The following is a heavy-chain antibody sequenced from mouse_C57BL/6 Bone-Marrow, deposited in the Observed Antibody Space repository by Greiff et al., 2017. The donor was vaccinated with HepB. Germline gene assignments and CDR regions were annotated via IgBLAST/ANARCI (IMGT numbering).Heavy chain of an antibody. CDR3: ARQTVYFDY. CDR2: ISSGSSTI. V-gene: IGHV5-17*01. CDR1: GFTFSDYG. D-gene: IGHD4-1*01. Sequence: EVQLVESGGGLVKPGGSLKLSCAASGFTFSDYGMYWVRQAPEKGLEWVAYISSGSSTIYYADTVKGRFTISRDNAKNTLFLQMTSLRSEDTAMYYCARQTVYFDYWGQGTTLTVSS. J-gene: IGHJ2*01.